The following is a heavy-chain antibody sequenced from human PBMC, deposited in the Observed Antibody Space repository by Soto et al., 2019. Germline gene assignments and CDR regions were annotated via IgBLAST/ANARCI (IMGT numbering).Heavy chain of an antibody. CDR2: IIPIFGTV. J-gene: IGHJ6*02. Sequence: QVQLLQSGAEVKKPGSSVRVSCEASGGSFRTYSISWVRQAPGQGLEWMGEIIPIFGTVNYAQKFQGRVPITADEPTNTVYMDLRSLRSEDTAVYYCAKGAVAGTPTSYYYYGMDVWGQGTTVTVSS. D-gene: IGHD6-19*01. V-gene: IGHV1-69*12. CDR1: GGSFRTYS. CDR3: AKGAVAGTPTSYYYYGMDV.